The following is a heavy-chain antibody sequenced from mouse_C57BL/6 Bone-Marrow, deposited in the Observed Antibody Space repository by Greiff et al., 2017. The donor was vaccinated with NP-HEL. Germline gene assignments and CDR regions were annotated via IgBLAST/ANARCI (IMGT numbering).Heavy chain of an antibody. CDR1: GYTFTDYY. CDR2: INPNNGGS. CDR3: ARDYYGSSWYLDV. Sequence: VQLKHSGPELVKPGASVKISCKASGYTFTDYYMNWVRQSHGKSLEWIGDINPNNGGSSYNQRFKGKATLTVDKSSSTAYMELRSLTSEDSAVYNCARDYYGSSWYLDVWGTGTTVTVSS. J-gene: IGHJ1*03. V-gene: IGHV1-26*01. D-gene: IGHD1-1*01.